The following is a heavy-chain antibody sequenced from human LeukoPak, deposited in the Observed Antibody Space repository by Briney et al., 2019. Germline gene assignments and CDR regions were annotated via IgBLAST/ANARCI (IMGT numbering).Heavy chain of an antibody. D-gene: IGHD4-17*01. V-gene: IGHV3-21*06. CDR2: ISSSSTYI. J-gene: IGHJ4*02. CDR3: ATIGGDYYFDY. Sequence: GGSLRLSCAASGFIFSSYSMNWVRQAPGKGLEWVSSISSSSTYIYYADSVKGRFTISRDNAKNSLYLQMNSLRAEDTAVYYCATIGGDYYFDYWGQGTLVTVSS. CDR1: GFIFSSYS.